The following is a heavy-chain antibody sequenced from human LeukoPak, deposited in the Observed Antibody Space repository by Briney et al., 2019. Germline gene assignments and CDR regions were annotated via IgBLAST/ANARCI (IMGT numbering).Heavy chain of an antibody. V-gene: IGHV3-74*01. J-gene: IGHJ4*02. CDR2: INSDGSST. CDR1: GFTFSSYW. D-gene: IGHD2-2*01. Sequence: GGSLRLSCAASGFTFSSYWMQWVRQAPGKGLVWVSRINSDGSSTSYADSVKGRFTISRDNAKNTLYLQMNSLRAEDTAVYYCARAVPAARGALGYWGQGTLVTVSS. CDR3: ARAVPAARGALGY.